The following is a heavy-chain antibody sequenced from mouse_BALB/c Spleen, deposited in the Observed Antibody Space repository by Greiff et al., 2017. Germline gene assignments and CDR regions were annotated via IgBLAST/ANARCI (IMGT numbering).Heavy chain of an antibody. V-gene: IGHV1-54*01. CDR1: GYAFTNYL. Sequence: VQRVESGAELVRPGTSVKVSCKASGYAFTNYLIEWVKQRPGQGLEWIGVINPGSGGTNYNEKFKGMATLTADKSSSTAYMQLSSLTSDDSAVYFCAREDDYAAMDYWGQGTSVTVSS. CDR3: AREDDYAAMDY. J-gene: IGHJ4*01. CDR2: INPGSGGT.